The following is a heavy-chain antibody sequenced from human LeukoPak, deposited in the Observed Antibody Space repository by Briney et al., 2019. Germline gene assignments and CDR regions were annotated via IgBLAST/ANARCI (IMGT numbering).Heavy chain of an antibody. D-gene: IGHD2-2*01. Sequence: GGSLRLSCAASGFTPSNYNMNWVRQTPGKGLEWVSYVSPNGYTKHYADAVKGRFTISRDNAKDSLYLQMNSLRAEDTAVYYCARGVPAAISDWYFDLWGRGTLVTVSS. V-gene: IGHV3-48*01. CDR1: GFTPSNYN. CDR2: VSPNGYTK. CDR3: ARGVPAAISDWYFDL. J-gene: IGHJ2*01.